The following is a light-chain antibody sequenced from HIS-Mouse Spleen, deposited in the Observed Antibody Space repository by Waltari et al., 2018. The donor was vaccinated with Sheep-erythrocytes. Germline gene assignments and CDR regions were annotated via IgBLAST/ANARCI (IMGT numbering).Light chain of an antibody. CDR3: QQSYSTPPLT. Sequence: DIQMTQSPSSLSASVGDRVTITCRASQSISSYLNWYQQKPGKAPNLLIYAASSLQSGVPSRFSGSGSGTDFTLTISSLQPEDFATYYCQQSYSTPPLTFGRGTKVEIK. CDR1: QSISSY. CDR2: AAS. V-gene: IGKV1-39*01. J-gene: IGKJ4*01.